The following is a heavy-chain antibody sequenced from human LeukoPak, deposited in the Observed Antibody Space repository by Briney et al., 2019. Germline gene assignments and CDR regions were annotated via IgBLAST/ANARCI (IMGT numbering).Heavy chain of an antibody. CDR3: ARNRGSGYYLNLNWFDP. Sequence: GASVKVSCKASGYTFTSYYMHWVRQAPGQGLEWMGIINPSGGSTSYAQKFQGRVTMTRDTSTSTVYMELSSPRSEDTAVYYCARNRGSGYYLNLNWFDPWGQGTLVTVSS. J-gene: IGHJ5*02. D-gene: IGHD3-22*01. V-gene: IGHV1-46*01. CDR1: GYTFTSYY. CDR2: INPSGGST.